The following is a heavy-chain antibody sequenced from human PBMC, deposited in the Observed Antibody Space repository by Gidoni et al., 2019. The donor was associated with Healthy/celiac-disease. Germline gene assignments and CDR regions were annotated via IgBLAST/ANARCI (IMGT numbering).Heavy chain of an antibody. J-gene: IGHJ4*02. CDR2: ISWNSGSI. CDR3: AKDLQAYFGTTGFDY. V-gene: IGHV3-9*01. CDR1: GFTFDDYA. D-gene: IGHD1-7*01. Sequence: EVQLVESGGGLVQPGRSLRLSCAASGFTFDDYAMHWVRQAPGKGLEWVSGISWNSGSIGYADSVKGRFTISRDNAKNSLYLQMNSLRAEDTALYYCAKDLQAYFGTTGFDYWGQGTLVTVSS.